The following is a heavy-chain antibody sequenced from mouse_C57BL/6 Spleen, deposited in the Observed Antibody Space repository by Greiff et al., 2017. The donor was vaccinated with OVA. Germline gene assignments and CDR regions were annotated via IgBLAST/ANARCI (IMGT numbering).Heavy chain of an antibody. CDR2: IYPGGGYT. J-gene: IGHJ1*03. CDR3: ARGNYGSSWGWYFDV. D-gene: IGHD1-1*01. V-gene: IGHV1-63*01. CDR1: GYTFTNYW. Sequence: VQLQQSGAELVRPGTSVKMSCKASGYTFTNYWIGWAKQRPGHGLEWIGDIYPGGGYTNYNEKFKGKATLTADKSSSTAYMQFSSLTSEDSAIYYCARGNYGSSWGWYFDVWGTGTTVTVSS.